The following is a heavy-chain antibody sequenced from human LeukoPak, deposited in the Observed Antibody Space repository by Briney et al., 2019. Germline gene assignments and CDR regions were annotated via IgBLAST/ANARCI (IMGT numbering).Heavy chain of an antibody. CDR2: ISYDGSNK. CDR3: AKEAGYGGPFDY. D-gene: IGHD3-9*01. Sequence: GSLRLSCAASGFTFSSYGMHWVRQAPGKGLEWVAVISYDGSNKYYADSVKGRFTISRDNSKNTLYLQMNSLRAEDTAVYYCAKEAGYGGPFDYWGQGTLVTVSS. V-gene: IGHV3-30*18. CDR1: GFTFSSYG. J-gene: IGHJ4*02.